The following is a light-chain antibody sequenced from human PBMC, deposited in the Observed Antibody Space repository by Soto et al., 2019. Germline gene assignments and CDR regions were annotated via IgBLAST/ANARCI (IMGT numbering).Light chain of an antibody. Sequence: DIVMTQSPDSLAVSLGERATINCKSSQSVLYSSNNRNYLAWYQQRPGQPPKLLLYWASTRESGVPDRFSGSGSGTDLTLTISSLQAEDVAVYYCQQYSSSPLTFGGGTKVEIK. CDR1: QSVLYSSNNRNY. V-gene: IGKV4-1*01. CDR3: QQYSSSPLT. CDR2: WAS. J-gene: IGKJ4*01.